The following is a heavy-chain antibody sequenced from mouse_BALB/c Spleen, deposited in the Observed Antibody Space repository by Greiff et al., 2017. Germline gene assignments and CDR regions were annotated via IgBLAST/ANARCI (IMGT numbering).Heavy chain of an antibody. V-gene: IGHV14-1*02. CDR1: GFNIKDYY. Sequence: EVQVVESGAELVRPGALVKLSCKASGFNIKDYYMHWVKQRPEQGLEWIGWIDPENGNTIYDPKFQGKASITADTSSNTAYLQLSSLTSEDTAVYYCARSGTTAPWFAYWGQGTLVTVSA. CDR3: ARSGTTAPWFAY. D-gene: IGHD1-2*01. CDR2: IDPENGNT. J-gene: IGHJ3*01.